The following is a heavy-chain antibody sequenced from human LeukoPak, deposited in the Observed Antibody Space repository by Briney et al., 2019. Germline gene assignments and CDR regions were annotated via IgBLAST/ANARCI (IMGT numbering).Heavy chain of an antibody. CDR2: INPNNGGT. Sequence: VASVKVSCKPSGYTFTDYYMHWVRQAPGQGLEWMGWINPNNGGTKYARKFQGRVTMTRDTSISTAYMEVSSLTSDDTAVYFCARTGSGWNQDYWGQGTLVTVSS. CDR1: GYTFTDYY. J-gene: IGHJ4*02. D-gene: IGHD6-19*01. CDR3: ARTGSGWNQDY. V-gene: IGHV1-2*02.